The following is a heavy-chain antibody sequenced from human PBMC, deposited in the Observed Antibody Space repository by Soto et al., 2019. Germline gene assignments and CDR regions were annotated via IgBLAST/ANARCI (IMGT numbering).Heavy chain of an antibody. J-gene: IGHJ4*02. CDR3: AGDIRSGSYRFDY. CDR1: DGSISRYY. Sequence: SETLSLTCTVSDGSISRYYWSWLRQPPGKGLEWIGYIYDRGNTVSNPSLKSRVTISVDRPNNQFSLKLRSVTAADTAIYYCAGDIRSGSYRFDYWGQGTLVTVSS. D-gene: IGHD1-26*01. V-gene: IGHV4-59*08. CDR2: IYDRGNT.